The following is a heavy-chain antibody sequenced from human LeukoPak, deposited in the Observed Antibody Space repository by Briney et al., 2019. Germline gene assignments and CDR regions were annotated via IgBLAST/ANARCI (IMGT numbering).Heavy chain of an antibody. D-gene: IGHD1-26*01. Sequence: PSETLSLTCTVSGGSIRYYYWSWIRQPPGKGLKWIGYIYYSGSTNYNPSLKSRVTISVDTSKNQFTLKLSSMTAADTALYYCARGEVPFFDYWGQGTLVTVSA. V-gene: IGHV4-59*01. CDR3: ARGEVPFFDY. CDR1: GGSIRYYY. CDR2: IYYSGST. J-gene: IGHJ4*02.